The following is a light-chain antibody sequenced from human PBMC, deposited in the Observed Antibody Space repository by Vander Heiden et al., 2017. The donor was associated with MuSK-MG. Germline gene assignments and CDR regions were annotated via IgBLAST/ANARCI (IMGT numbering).Light chain of an antibody. J-gene: IGKJ3*01. CDR1: QSVLYSSNNKNY. V-gene: IGKV4-1*01. CDR2: WAS. CDR3: QQYYSTPLT. Sequence: DIVMTQSPDSLAVSLGERATINCKSSQSVLYSSNNKNYLAWYQQKPGQPPKLLIYWASTRESGVPDPFSGRGSGTDFTLTISSLQAEDVAVYYCQQYYSTPLTFGPGTKVDIK.